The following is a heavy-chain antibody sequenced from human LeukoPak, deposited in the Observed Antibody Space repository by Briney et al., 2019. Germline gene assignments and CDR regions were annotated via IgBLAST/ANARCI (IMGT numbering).Heavy chain of an antibody. Sequence: GGSLRLSCAASEFTFGRYWMTWVRQAPGKGLEWVDHKNRDGSKNHFVDSVKGRFPISREHPKNFLSLQMNCLRPEDTAVYVCAGEGAPYCGDGCDWDACDLWGEGTSVTVS. J-gene: IGHJ3*01. CDR2: KNRDGSKN. D-gene: IGHD2-21*02. CDR3: AGEGAPYCGDGCDWDACDL. V-gene: IGHV3-7*03. CDR1: EFTFGRYW.